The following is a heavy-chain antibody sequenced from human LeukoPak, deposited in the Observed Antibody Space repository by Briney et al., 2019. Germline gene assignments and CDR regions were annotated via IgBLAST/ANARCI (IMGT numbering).Heavy chain of an antibody. Sequence: PSQTLSLTCTVSGGSISSGSYYWSWIRQPAGKGLEWIGRIYTSGSTNYNPSLKSRVTISVDTSKNQFSLNLNSVTAADTAVYCAIKPPSGWFGTGWLDPWGQGTLVIVSS. CDR1: GGSISSGSYY. J-gene: IGHJ5*02. D-gene: IGHD3-10*01. CDR2: IYTSGST. V-gene: IGHV4-61*02. CDR3: AIKPPSGWFGTGWLDP.